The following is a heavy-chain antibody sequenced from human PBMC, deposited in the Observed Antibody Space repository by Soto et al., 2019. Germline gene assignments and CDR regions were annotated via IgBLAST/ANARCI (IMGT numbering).Heavy chain of an antibody. V-gene: IGHV3-30-3*01. CDR1: GFTFSTYT. Sequence: QVQLVESGGVVVQPGRSLRLSCAASGFTFSTYTMHWVRQAPGKGLEWVALVSYDGSNKYYEDYVKGRFTISRDNTKNTLYLQMNSLRAEDTAMYYCARDLGGDKDLWGRGTLVTVSS. CDR3: ARDLGGDKDL. J-gene: IGHJ2*01. D-gene: IGHD4-17*01. CDR2: VSYDGSNK.